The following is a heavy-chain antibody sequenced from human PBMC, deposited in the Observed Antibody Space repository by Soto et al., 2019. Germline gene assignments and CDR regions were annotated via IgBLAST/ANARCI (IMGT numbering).Heavy chain of an antibody. V-gene: IGHV4-34*01. Sequence: TLSLTCAVYGGSFSGYYWSWIRQPPGKGLEWIGEINHSGSTNYNPSLKSRVTISVDTSKNQFSLKLSSVTAADTAVYYCARGPIMITFGGVILDPWGQGTLVTVSS. CDR1: GGSFSGYY. D-gene: IGHD3-16*01. CDR3: ARGPIMITFGGVILDP. J-gene: IGHJ5*02. CDR2: INHSGST.